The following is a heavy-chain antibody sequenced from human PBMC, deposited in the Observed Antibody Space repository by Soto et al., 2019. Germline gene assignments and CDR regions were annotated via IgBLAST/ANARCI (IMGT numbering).Heavy chain of an antibody. CDR1: SGSISSSNW. V-gene: IGHV4-4*02. D-gene: IGHD6-19*01. Sequence: PSETLSLTCAVSSGSISSSNWWSWVRQPPGKGLEWIGEIYHSGSTNYNPSLKSRVTISVDKSKNQFSLKLSSVTAADTAVYYCARALAVAGTGYYYYYMDVWGKGTTVTVSS. CDR2: IYHSGST. CDR3: ARALAVAGTGYYYYYMDV. J-gene: IGHJ6*03.